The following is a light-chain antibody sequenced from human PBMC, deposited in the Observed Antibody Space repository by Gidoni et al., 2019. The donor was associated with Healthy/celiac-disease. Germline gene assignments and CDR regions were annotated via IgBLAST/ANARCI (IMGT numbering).Light chain of an antibody. CDR1: QSISSY. CDR3: QQSYSTPPYT. Sequence: QMTQSPSSLAAPVGDRVTLTCRASQSISSYLNWYQQKPGKAPKLLIYAASSLQSGVPSRFSGSGSGTDFTLTISSLQPEDFATYYCQQSYSTPPYTFGHGTKLEIK. J-gene: IGKJ2*01. CDR2: AAS. V-gene: IGKV1-39*01.